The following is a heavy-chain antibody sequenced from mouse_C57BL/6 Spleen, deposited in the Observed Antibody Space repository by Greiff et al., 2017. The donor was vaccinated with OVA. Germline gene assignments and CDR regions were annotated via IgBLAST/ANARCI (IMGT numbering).Heavy chain of an antibody. V-gene: IGHV1-18*01. D-gene: IGHD1-1*01. CDR2: INPNNGGT. CDR1: GYTFTDYN. CDR3: AREGLLRLRYFDV. J-gene: IGHJ1*03. Sequence: EVKLMESGPELVKPGASVKIPCKASGYTFTDYNMDWVKQSHGKSLEWIGDINPNNGGTIYNQKFKGKATLTVDKSSSTAYMELRSLTSEDTAVYYCAREGLLRLRYFDVWGTGTTVTVSS.